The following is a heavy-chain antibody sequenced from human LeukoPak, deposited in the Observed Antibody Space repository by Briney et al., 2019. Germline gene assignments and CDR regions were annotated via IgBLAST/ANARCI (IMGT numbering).Heavy chain of an antibody. J-gene: IGHJ3*02. CDR1: GGSISSSSYY. CDR2: IYYSGST. CDR3: ARQMGVVITGDI. V-gene: IGHV4-39*01. Sequence: PSETLSLTCTVSGGSISSSSYYWGWIRQPPGKGLEWIGSIYYSGSTYYNPSLKSRVTISVDTSKNQFSLKLSSVTAADTAVSYCARQMGVVITGDIWGQGTMVTVSS. D-gene: IGHD3-22*01.